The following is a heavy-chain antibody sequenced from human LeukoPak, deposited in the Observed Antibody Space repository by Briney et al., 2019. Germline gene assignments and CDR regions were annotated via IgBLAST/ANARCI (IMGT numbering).Heavy chain of an antibody. J-gene: IGHJ4*02. CDR1: GGSISSYY. CDR3: AREGTTVTHFDY. D-gene: IGHD4-17*01. CDR2: IYYSGST. Sequence: SETLSLTCTVSGGSISSYYWSWIRQPPGKGLEWIGYIYYSGSTNYNPSLKSRVTISVDTSKNQFSLKLSSVSTADTAVYYCAREGTTVTHFDYWGQGTLVTVSS. V-gene: IGHV4-59*01.